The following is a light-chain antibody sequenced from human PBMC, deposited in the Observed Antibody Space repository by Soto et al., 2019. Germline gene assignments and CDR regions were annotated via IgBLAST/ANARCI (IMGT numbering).Light chain of an antibody. CDR3: NSYTSTSARV. V-gene: IGLV2-14*01. J-gene: IGLJ3*02. Sequence: QSALTQPASVSGSPGQSITISCTGTSSDVGRYNYVSRYQQHPGKAPKLMIYEVSNRPSGVSNRFSGSKSGNTASLTISGLQPEDEADYYCNSYTSTSARVFGGGTKLTVL. CDR1: SSDVGRYNY. CDR2: EVS.